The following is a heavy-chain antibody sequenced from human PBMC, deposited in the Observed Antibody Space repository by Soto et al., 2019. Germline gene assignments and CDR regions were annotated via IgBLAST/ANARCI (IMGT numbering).Heavy chain of an antibody. J-gene: IGHJ6*02. D-gene: IGHD5-12*01. CDR1: GGSISSGGYY. Sequence: TLSLTCTVSGGSISSGGYYWSWIRQHPGKGLEWIGYIYYSGSTYYNPSLKSRVTISVDTSKNQFSLKLSSVTAADTAVYYCARDHMATSYYSYGMDVWGQGTTVTVSS. CDR3: ARDHMATSYYSYGMDV. V-gene: IGHV4-31*03. CDR2: IYYSGST.